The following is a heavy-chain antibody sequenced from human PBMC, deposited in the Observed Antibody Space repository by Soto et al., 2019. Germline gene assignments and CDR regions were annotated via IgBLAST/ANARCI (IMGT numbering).Heavy chain of an antibody. CDR2: ISGSGGST. Sequence: GGSLRLPCAASGFTLSRYAMSWGRQAPGKGLEWVSAISGSGGSTYYADSVKGRFTISRDNSKNTLYLQMNSLRAEDTAVYYCAKWGQLGSFLGAFDIWGQGTMVTVSS. CDR3: AKWGQLGSFLGAFDI. D-gene: IGHD2-2*01. J-gene: IGHJ3*02. V-gene: IGHV3-23*01. CDR1: GFTLSRYA.